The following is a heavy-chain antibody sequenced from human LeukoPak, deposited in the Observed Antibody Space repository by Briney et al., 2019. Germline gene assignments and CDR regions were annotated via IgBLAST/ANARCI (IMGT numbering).Heavy chain of an antibody. D-gene: IGHD2-21*01. CDR3: ARDLNAYVVVIAYDAFDI. J-gene: IGHJ3*02. CDR2: IKQDGSEK. Sequence: GGSLRLSCAASGFTFSSYSMNWVRQAPGKGLEWVANIKQDGSEKYYVDSVKGRFTISRDNAKNSLYLQMNSLRAEDTAVYYCARDLNAYVVVIAYDAFDIWGQGTMVTVSS. CDR1: GFTFSSYS. V-gene: IGHV3-7*01.